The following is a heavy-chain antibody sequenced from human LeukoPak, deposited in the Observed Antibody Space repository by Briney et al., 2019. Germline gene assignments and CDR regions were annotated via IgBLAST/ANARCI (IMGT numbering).Heavy chain of an antibody. Sequence: PGRSLRLSCAASGFTFDDYAMHWVRQAPGKGLEWVSGISWNSGSIGYADSVKGRFTISRDNAKNSLYLQMNSLRAEDMALYYCAKDLDDYGDYGAFDIWGQGTMVTVSS. D-gene: IGHD4-17*01. J-gene: IGHJ3*02. CDR1: GFTFDDYA. V-gene: IGHV3-9*03. CDR3: AKDLDDYGDYGAFDI. CDR2: ISWNSGSI.